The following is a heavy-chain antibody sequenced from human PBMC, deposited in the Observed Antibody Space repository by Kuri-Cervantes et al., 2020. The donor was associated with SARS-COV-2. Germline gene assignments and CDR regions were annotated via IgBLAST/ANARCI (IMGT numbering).Heavy chain of an antibody. D-gene: IGHD4-11*01. Sequence: SGPTLVKPTETLTLTCTDSGFSLSNARMGVSWIRQPPGKALEWLARIDWDDDKYYKTSLNTRLSISKDTSKDQVVLTMTNMDPVDTTTYYCVRIRAATVIADYWGQGTLVTVSS. CDR1: GFSLSNARMG. CDR3: VRIRAATVIADY. CDR2: IDWDDDK. V-gene: IGHV2-70*11. J-gene: IGHJ4*02.